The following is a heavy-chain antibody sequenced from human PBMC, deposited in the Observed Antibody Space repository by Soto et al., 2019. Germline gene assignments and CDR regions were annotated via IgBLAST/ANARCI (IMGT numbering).Heavy chain of an antibody. Sequence: ASVKVSCKASGYTFTSYYMHWVRQAPGQGLEWMGIINPSGGSTSYAQKFQGRVTMTRDTSTSTVYMELSSLRSEDTAVYYCARDTSRHRILYYFDYWGQGTLVTVSS. CDR2: INPSGGST. V-gene: IGHV1-46*01. CDR3: ARDTSRHRILYYFDY. CDR1: GYTFTSYY. D-gene: IGHD1-1*01. J-gene: IGHJ4*02.